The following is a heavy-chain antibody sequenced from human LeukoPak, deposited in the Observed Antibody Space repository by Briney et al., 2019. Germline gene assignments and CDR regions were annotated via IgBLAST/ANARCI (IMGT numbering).Heavy chain of an antibody. V-gene: IGHV4-39*01. J-gene: IGHJ5*02. CDR3: ASRGTYYYGSGSYLSWFDP. D-gene: IGHD3-10*01. Sequence: SETLSLTCTVSGGSISSSSYYWGWIRQPPGKGLEWIGSIYYSGSTYYNPSLKSRVTISVDTSKNQFSLKLSSVTAADTAVYYCASRGTYYYGSGSYLSWFDPWGQGTLVTVSS. CDR2: IYYSGST. CDR1: GGSISSSSYY.